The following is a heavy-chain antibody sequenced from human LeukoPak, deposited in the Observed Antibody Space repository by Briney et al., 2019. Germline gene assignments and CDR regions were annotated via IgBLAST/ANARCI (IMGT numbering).Heavy chain of an antibody. CDR3: AKQPDNYYDSSGPDY. Sequence: GGSLRLSCAASGFTFSSYAMSWVRQAPGKGLEWVSAISASGVNTYYADSVKGRFTNSRDNSKNTLYLQMNSLRAEDTAVYYCAKQPDNYYDSSGPDYWGQGTLVTVSS. CDR2: ISASGVNT. J-gene: IGHJ4*02. CDR1: GFTFSSYA. D-gene: IGHD3-22*01. V-gene: IGHV3-23*01.